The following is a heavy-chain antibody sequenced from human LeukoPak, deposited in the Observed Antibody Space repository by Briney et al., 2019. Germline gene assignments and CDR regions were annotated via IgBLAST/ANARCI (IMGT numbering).Heavy chain of an antibody. J-gene: IGHJ4*02. CDR1: KFTFSSYA. Sequence: PGGSLRLSCAASKFTFSSYAMNWVRQASGKGLEWVSGISGRGGSTYYADSVKGRFTISRDNSKNTLYLQMNSLRAEDTAVYYCAKDRYAFWSTYSSNPFDYWGQGTLVTVSS. V-gene: IGHV3-23*01. CDR2: ISGRGGST. CDR3: AKDRYAFWSTYSSNPFDY. D-gene: IGHD3-3*01.